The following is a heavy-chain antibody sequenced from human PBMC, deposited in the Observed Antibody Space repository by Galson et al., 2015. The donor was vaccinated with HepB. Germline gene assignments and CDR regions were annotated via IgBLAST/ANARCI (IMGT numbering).Heavy chain of an antibody. J-gene: IGHJ4*02. Sequence: SLRLSCAASGFTFGSYWIHWVRQAPGKGLEWVGYINLDGSANFYVDSVKGRFTISRDNAKNSVYLQMSSLRAEDTAVYYCGVKDSGYWGQGTLVTVSS. CDR1: GFTFGSYW. V-gene: IGHV3-7*01. CDR3: GVKDSGY. D-gene: IGHD3-10*01. CDR2: INLDGSAN.